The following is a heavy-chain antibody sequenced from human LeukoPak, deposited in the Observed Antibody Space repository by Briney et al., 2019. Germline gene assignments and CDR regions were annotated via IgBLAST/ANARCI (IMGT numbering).Heavy chain of an antibody. CDR2: INHSGST. CDR3: ARGNITMVRGVILYYYYYGMDV. CDR1: GGSFSGYY. D-gene: IGHD3-10*01. Sequence: PSETLSLTCAVYGGSFSGYYWSWIRQPPGEGLEWIGEINHSGSTNYNPSLKSRVTISVDTSKNQFSLKLSSVTAADTAVYYCARGNITMVRGVILYYYYYGMDVWGQGTTVTVSS. J-gene: IGHJ6*02. V-gene: IGHV4-34*01.